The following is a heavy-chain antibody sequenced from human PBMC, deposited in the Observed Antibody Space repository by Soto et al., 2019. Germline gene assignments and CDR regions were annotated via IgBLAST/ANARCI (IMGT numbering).Heavy chain of an antibody. D-gene: IGHD3-10*01. CDR2: VTVTGGST. CDR3: AGQRSPEGWFDP. V-gene: IGHV3-23*01. CDR1: AISFNTYG. Sequence: GGSLRLSCAASAISFNTYGVTWVRQAPGKGLEWVSTVTVTGGSTYYADSMKGRFTISRDRSNYTVSLLLNSLRVEDTAIYYCAGQRSPEGWFDPWGQGTLVTVSS. J-gene: IGHJ5*02.